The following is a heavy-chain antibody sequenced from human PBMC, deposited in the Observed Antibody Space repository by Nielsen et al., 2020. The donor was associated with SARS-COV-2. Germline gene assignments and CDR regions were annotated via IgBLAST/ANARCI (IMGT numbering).Heavy chain of an antibody. D-gene: IGHD6-19*01. CDR3: ARGGIAVAGTPITIDY. J-gene: IGHJ4*02. CDR1: GGSFSGYY. CDR2: INHSGST. Sequence: SETLSLTCAVYGGSFSGYYWSWIRQPPGKGLEWIGEINHSGSTNYNPSLKSRVTISVDTSKNQFSRKLSSVTAADTAVYYCARGGIAVAGTPITIDYWGQGTLVTVSS. V-gene: IGHV4-34*01.